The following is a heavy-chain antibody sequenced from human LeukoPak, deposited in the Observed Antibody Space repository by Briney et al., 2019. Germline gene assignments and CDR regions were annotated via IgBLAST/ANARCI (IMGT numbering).Heavy chain of an antibody. V-gene: IGHV3-74*01. J-gene: IGHJ3*02. CDR2: INSDGSST. D-gene: IGHD3-9*01. CDR1: GFTFSSYW. CDR3: ARGRSVLRYFDPDAFDI. Sequence: GGSLRLSGAASGFTFSSYWMHWVRQAPGKGLVWVSRINSDGSSTSYADSVKGRFTISRDNAKNTLYLQMNSLRAEDTAVYYCARGRSVLRYFDPDAFDIWGQGTMVTVSS.